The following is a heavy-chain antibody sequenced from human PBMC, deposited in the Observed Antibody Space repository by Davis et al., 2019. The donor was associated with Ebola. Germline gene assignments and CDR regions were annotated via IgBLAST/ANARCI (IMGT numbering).Heavy chain of an antibody. Sequence: GESLKISCAASGFTFSSYWMHWVRQAPGKGLVWVSRIDRDGSTTSYADSVKGRFTISRDNAKNTLYLQMNSLRAEDTAVYYCAKDLSRSMVRGVIIKGDLGYWGQGTLVTVSS. CDR2: IDRDGSTT. CDR3: AKDLSRSMVRGVIIKGDLGY. J-gene: IGHJ4*02. D-gene: IGHD3-10*01. V-gene: IGHV3-74*01. CDR1: GFTFSSYW.